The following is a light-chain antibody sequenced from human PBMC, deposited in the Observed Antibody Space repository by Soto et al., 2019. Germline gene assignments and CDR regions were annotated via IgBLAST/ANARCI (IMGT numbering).Light chain of an antibody. CDR3: QQYGSSPLFT. J-gene: IGKJ3*01. CDR1: QGVSSSC. V-gene: IGKV3-20*01. CDR2: GAS. Sequence: EIVLTQSPGTLSLSPGERATLSCRASQGVSSSCLAWYQQKPGQAPRLLIYGASSRATGIPDRFSGSGSGTDFTLTISRLEPEDFAVYYCQQYGSSPLFTFGPGTKVDIK.